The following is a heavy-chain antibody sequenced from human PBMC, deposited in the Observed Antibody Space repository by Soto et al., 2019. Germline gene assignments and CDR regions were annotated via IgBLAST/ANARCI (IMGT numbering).Heavy chain of an antibody. V-gene: IGHV3-23*01. CDR3: ASRAYGYRHFDY. D-gene: IGHD3-16*02. Sequence: GGSLRLSCAASGFAFSTYAYHWVRQAPGKGLEWVAGISISDGSIDYADSVKGRFTISRDNSKSTLYLQLNSLRAEDSAVFYCASRAYGYRHFDYWGQGTLVTVSS. J-gene: IGHJ4*02. CDR1: GFAFSTYA. CDR2: ISISDGSI.